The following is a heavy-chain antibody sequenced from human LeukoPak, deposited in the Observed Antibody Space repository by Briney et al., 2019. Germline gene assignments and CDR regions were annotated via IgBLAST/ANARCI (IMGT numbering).Heavy chain of an antibody. J-gene: IGHJ4*02. Sequence: AESLRLSCAASGFTFSSYAMSWIRLAPPKGLEWVSAISGSGGSTYYADSVKGRFTISRDNSKNTLYLQMNSLRAEDVAVYYCAKGAVTTAFDYWGQGTLVTVSS. CDR3: AKGAVTTAFDY. CDR2: ISGSGGST. D-gene: IGHD4-11*01. V-gene: IGHV3-23*01. CDR1: GFTFSSYA.